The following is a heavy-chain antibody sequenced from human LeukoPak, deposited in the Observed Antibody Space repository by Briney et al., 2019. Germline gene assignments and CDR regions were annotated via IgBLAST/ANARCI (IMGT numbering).Heavy chain of an antibody. J-gene: IGHJ4*02. CDR2: IIPIFGTA. Sequence: SVTVSCTASGGTFSSYAISWVRQAPGQGLEWMGGIIPIFGTANYAQKFQGRVTIAADESTSTAYMELSSLRSEDTAVYYCARGITMVREGFDYWGQGTLVTVSS. V-gene: IGHV1-69*13. CDR1: GGTFSSYA. D-gene: IGHD3-10*01. CDR3: ARGITMVREGFDY.